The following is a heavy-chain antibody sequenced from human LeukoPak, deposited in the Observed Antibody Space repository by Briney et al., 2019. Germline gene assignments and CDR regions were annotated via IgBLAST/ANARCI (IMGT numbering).Heavy chain of an antibody. Sequence: GGSLRLSCAASGFTFSSYWMSWVRQAPGKGLEWVANIKQDGSEKYYVDSVKGRFTISRDNSKNTLYLQLDSLRAEDTAVYYCARERRSFSLVRGVSAAFDYWGQGALVTVSS. CDR2: IKQDGSEK. CDR1: GFTFSSYW. J-gene: IGHJ4*02. CDR3: ARERRSFSLVRGVSAAFDY. V-gene: IGHV3-7*03. D-gene: IGHD3-10*01.